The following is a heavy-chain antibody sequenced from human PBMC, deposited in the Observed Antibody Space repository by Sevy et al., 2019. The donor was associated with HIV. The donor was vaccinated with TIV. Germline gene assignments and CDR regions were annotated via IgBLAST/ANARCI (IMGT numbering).Heavy chain of an antibody. CDR2: ISGSGGST. CDR1: GFTFSSYA. CDR3: AKVKRIAVARRSYFDY. J-gene: IGHJ4*02. D-gene: IGHD6-19*01. V-gene: IGHV3-23*01. Sequence: GGSLRLSCAASGFTFSSYAMSWVRQAPGKGLEWVSAISGSGGSTYYADSVKGRFTISIDNSKNTLYLQMNSLRAEDTAVYYCAKVKRIAVARRSYFDYWGQGTLVTVSS.